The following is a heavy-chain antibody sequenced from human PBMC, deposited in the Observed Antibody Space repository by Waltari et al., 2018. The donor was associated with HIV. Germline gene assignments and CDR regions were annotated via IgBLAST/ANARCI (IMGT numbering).Heavy chain of an antibody. CDR2: INPGTGRR. V-gene: IGHV1-3*01. J-gene: IGHJ5*02. Sequence: QAQFVQSGAEVKKPGASVNISCEVSGNTFTTYVVHWLRQAPGHRPEWMGLINPGTGRRQFAQQFQGRLNFTRDTSAQVAYMALSALRLEDTAVYYCARGAYSRRTSTSSRLWASWGQGTPVTVSS. CDR3: ARGAYSRRTSTSSRLWAS. D-gene: IGHD2-21*01. CDR1: GNTFTTYV.